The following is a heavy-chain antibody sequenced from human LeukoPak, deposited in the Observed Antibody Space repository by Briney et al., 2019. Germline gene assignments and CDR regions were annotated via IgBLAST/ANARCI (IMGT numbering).Heavy chain of an antibody. CDR2: INPTGGSA. CDR1: GYTFTIYY. Sequence: ASVKVSSKESGYTFTIYYMYWVRQAPGQGLEWMGIINPTGGSARFAQKFQGRVTMTRDTSTSTVYMELSSLRPDDTAVYYCAREGSSASGPPDYWGQGTLVTVSS. CDR3: AREGSSASGPPDY. J-gene: IGHJ4*02. D-gene: IGHD3-10*01. V-gene: IGHV1-46*01.